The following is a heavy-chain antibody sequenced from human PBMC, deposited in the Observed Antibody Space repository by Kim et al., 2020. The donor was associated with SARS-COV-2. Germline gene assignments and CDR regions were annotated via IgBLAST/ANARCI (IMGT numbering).Heavy chain of an antibody. D-gene: IGHD3-10*01. V-gene: IGHV1-69*01. CDR3: ARAYYYGSGSYPPGY. J-gene: IGHJ4*02. Sequence: KFQGRVTITADESTSTAYMELSSLRSEDTAVYYCARAYYYGSGSYPPGYWGQGTLVTVSS.